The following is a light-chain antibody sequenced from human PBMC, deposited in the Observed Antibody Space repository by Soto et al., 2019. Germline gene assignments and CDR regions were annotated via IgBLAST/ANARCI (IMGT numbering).Light chain of an antibody. CDR2: AAS. V-gene: IGKV1-39*01. CDR1: QGISTY. CDR3: QQSYTTPLT. J-gene: IGKJ4*01. Sequence: DIQMTQSPSSLSSSVGDRVTIAFRASQGISTYLAWYQQKPGKAPNLLIYAASTLQSGVPSRFSGSGSGTDFTLTIRSLQPEDFATYYCQQSYTTPLTFGGGTKVDIK.